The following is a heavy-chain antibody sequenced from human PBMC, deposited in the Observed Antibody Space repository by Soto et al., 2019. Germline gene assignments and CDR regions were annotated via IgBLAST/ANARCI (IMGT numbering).Heavy chain of an antibody. CDR2: IYYSGST. Sequence: SETLSLTCTVSGGSISSSSYYWGRIRQPPGKGLEWIGSIYYSGSTYYNPSLKSRVTISVDTSKNQFSLKLSSVTAADTAVYYCARQLSDYYDSSGYYLLDAFDIWGQGTMVTVSS. CDR3: ARQLSDYYDSSGYYLLDAFDI. V-gene: IGHV4-39*01. D-gene: IGHD3-22*01. J-gene: IGHJ3*02. CDR1: GGSISSSSYY.